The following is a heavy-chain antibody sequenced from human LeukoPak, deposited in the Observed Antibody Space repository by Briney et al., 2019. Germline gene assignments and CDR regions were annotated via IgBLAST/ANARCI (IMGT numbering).Heavy chain of an antibody. J-gene: IGHJ4*02. CDR2: ISNSGATT. D-gene: IGHD3-3*01. Sequence: GGSLRLSCTASGFTFSSHEMKWVRQAPGXGLEWVSYISNSGATTLYADSVKGRFTISRDNTKNSAFLQMNSLRGEDTAIYYCSRDGAVSGIENDYWGQGTLVTVSS. CDR3: SRDGAVSGIENDY. V-gene: IGHV3-48*03. CDR1: GFTFSSHE.